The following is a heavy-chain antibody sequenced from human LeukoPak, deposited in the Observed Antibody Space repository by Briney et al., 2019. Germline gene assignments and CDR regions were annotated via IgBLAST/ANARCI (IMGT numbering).Heavy chain of an antibody. Sequence: ASVKVSCKASGYTFTGYYMHWVRQAPGQGLEWMGWINPNSGGTNYAQKFQGRVTMTRDTSTSTVYMDLSSLRSEDTAFYYCARAPGSTSINWFDPWGQGTLVTVSS. CDR3: ARAPGSTSINWFDP. J-gene: IGHJ5*02. V-gene: IGHV1-2*02. CDR1: GYTFTGYY. D-gene: IGHD2-2*01. CDR2: INPNSGGT.